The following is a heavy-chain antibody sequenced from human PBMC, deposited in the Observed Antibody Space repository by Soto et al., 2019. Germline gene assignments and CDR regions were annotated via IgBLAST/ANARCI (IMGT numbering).Heavy chain of an antibody. D-gene: IGHD6-13*01. CDR2: IYYSGST. V-gene: IGHV4-39*01. CDR3: AGIAAAGDY. J-gene: IGHJ4*02. Sequence: QLQLQESGPGLVKPSETLSLTCTVSGGSISSSSYYWGWIRQPPGKGLEWIGSIYYSGSTYYNPSLNSQVTISGDTSKNQFSLKLSSVTAADTAVYYCAGIAAAGDYWGQGTLVTVSS. CDR1: GGSISSSSYY.